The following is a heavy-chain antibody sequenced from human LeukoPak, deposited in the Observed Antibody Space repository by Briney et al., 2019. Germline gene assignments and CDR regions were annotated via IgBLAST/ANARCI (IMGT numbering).Heavy chain of an antibody. CDR3: AKDLSPYNWRSYYYYGMDV. V-gene: IGHV3-30*18. Sequence: GGSLRLSCAASGFTFSSYGMHWVRQAPGKGLEWVAVISYDGSNKYYADSVRGRFTISRDNSKNTLYLQMNSLRAEDTAVYYRAKDLSPYNWRSYYYYGMDVWGQGTTVTVSS. CDR2: ISYDGSNK. D-gene: IGHD1-20*01. CDR1: GFTFSSYG. J-gene: IGHJ6*02.